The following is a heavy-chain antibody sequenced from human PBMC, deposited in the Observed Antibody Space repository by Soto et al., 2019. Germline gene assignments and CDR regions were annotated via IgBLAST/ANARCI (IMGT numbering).Heavy chain of an antibody. CDR1: EFSFSSYA. D-gene: IGHD3-9*01. CDR2: ISFDGNII. V-gene: IGHV3-30-3*01. J-gene: IGHJ4*02. Sequence: XGSLRLSCAASEFSFSSYATHWIRQAPGKGLEWVAVISFDGNIIHYADSVKGRFIISRDNSKNTLYLQMHSLGGEDTAVYYCARTFDTITYYFDYWGQGTLVTVSS. CDR3: ARTFDTITYYFDY.